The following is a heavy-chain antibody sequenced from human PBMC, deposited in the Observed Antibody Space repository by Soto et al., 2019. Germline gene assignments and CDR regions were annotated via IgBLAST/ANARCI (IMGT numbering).Heavy chain of an antibody. Sequence: QVQLVQSGAEVKKPGASVKVSCTASGYTFTDYYIHWVRQAPGQGLEWMGIINPTDGSTSYPQKCQDRVTMTRDTSTSSVYMELSSLPSEDTAIYYCARDPRGTASRFDYWGQGTLVTVSS. D-gene: IGHD3-16*01. J-gene: IGHJ4*02. CDR1: GYTFTDYY. CDR3: ARDPRGTASRFDY. V-gene: IGHV1-46*01. CDR2: INPTDGST.